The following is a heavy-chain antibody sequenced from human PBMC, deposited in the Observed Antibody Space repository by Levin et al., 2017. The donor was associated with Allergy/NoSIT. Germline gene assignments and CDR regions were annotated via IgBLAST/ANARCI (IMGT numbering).Heavy chain of an antibody. CDR1: GYTFTSYA. V-gene: IGHV1-3*01. CDR2: INAGNGNT. D-gene: IGHD5-12*01. Sequence: GASVKVSCKASGYTFTSYAMHWVRQAPGQRLEWMGWINAGNGNTKYSQKFQGRVTITRDTSASTAYMELSSLRSEDTAVYYCARGPGYSGYDGEVDYWGQGTLVTVSS. CDR3: ARGPGYSGYDGEVDY. J-gene: IGHJ4*02.